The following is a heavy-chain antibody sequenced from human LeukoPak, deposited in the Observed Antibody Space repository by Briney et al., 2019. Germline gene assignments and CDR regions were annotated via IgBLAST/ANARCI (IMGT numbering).Heavy chain of an antibody. CDR2: IYYSGST. Sequence: PSETLSLTCTVSGGSISSSSYYWGWIRQPPGKGLEWIGSIYYSGSTYYNPSLKSRVTISVDTSKNQFSLKLSSVTAADTAVYYCARGPTVPRDWFDPWGQGTLVTVSS. CDR1: GGSISSSSYY. D-gene: IGHD4-11*01. V-gene: IGHV4-39*07. J-gene: IGHJ5*02. CDR3: ARGPTVPRDWFDP.